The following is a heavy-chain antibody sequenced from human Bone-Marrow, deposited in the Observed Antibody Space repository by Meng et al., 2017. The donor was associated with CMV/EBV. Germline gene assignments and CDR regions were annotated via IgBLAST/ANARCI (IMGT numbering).Heavy chain of an antibody. CDR3: ARVDSNLNYYYYYGMDV. V-gene: IGHV3-53*01. CDR2: IYSGGST. Sequence: GGSLRLSCAASGFTFSSYAMSWVRQAPGKGLEWVSVIYSGGSTYYADSVKGRFTISRDNSKNTLYLQMNSLRAEDTAVYYCARVDSNLNYYYYYGMDVWGQGTTVTVSS. D-gene: IGHD3-22*01. J-gene: IGHJ6*02. CDR1: GFTFSSYA.